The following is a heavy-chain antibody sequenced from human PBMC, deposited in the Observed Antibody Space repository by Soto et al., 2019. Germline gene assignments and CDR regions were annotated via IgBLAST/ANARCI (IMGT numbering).Heavy chain of an antibody. V-gene: IGHV3-9*01. J-gene: IGHJ4*02. Sequence: EVQLVEFGGGLVQPGRSLRLSCAASGFTFDDYAMHWVRQAPGKGLEWVSGVSWNSASIAYADSVKGRFIISRDNNKNSLLLQMNTLRAEDTAFYYCGKTKSGSWHNFESWGQGTLVNVSS. CDR1: GFTFDDYA. CDR3: GKTKSGSWHNFES. CDR2: VSWNSASI. D-gene: IGHD6-13*01.